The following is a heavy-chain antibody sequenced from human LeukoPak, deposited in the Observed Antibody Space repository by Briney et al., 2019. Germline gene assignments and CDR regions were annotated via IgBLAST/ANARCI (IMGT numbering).Heavy chain of an antibody. Sequence: SETLSLTCTVSGGSITTYYWSWIRQPPGKGLEGIGYIYYSGSTNYNPSLKSRVTISVDTSKNQFSLKLSSVTAADTAVYYCAREVHYYDSSGYGAWYYYYYMDVWGKGTTVTVSS. J-gene: IGHJ6*03. D-gene: IGHD3-22*01. V-gene: IGHV4-59*01. CDR1: GGSITTYY. CDR2: IYYSGST. CDR3: AREVHYYDSSGYGAWYYYYYMDV.